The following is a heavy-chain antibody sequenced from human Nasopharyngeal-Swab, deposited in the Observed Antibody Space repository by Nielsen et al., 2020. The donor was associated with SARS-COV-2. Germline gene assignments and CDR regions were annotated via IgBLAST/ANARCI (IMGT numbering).Heavy chain of an antibody. J-gene: IGHJ4*02. CDR2: INPSGGST. CDR3: ARVYSRSFEY. D-gene: IGHD6-6*01. V-gene: IGHV1-46*01. CDR1: GYTFTSYH. Sequence: ASVKVSCKASGYTFTSYHMHWVRQAPGQGLEWMGIINPSGGSTSYAQKFQGRITMTRDTSISTAYMELSRLRSDDTAVYYCARVYSRSFEYWGQGTQVTVSS.